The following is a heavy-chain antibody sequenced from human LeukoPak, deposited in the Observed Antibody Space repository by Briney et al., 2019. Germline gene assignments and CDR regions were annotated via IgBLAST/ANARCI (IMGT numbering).Heavy chain of an antibody. Sequence: ASVEVSCKASGYTFTNYGISWVRQAPGQGLEWMGWISAYNGNTNYAQKLQGRVTMTTDTSTSTAYMELRSLRSDDTAVYYCARDGVVPAAVTKTLDYWGQGTLVTVSS. CDR1: GYTFTNYG. CDR3: ARDGVVPAAVTKTLDY. CDR2: ISAYNGNT. V-gene: IGHV1-18*01. J-gene: IGHJ4*02. D-gene: IGHD2-2*01.